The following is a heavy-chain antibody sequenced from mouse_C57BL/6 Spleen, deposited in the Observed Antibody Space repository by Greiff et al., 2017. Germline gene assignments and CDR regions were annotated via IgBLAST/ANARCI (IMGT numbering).Heavy chain of an antibody. J-gene: IGHJ4*01. CDR2: ISSGSSTI. CDR1: GFTFSDYG. V-gene: IGHV5-17*01. CDR3: ARRSNDGGGAMDY. D-gene: IGHD2-12*01. Sequence: VKLVESGGGLVKPGGSLKLSCAASGFTFSDYGMHWVRQAPEKGLEWVAYISSGSSTIYYADTVKGRFTISRDNAKNTLFLQMTSLRSEDTAMYYCARRSNDGGGAMDYWGQGTSVTVSS.